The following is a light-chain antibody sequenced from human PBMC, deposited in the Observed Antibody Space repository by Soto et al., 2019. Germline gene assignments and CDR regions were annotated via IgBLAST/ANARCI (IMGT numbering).Light chain of an antibody. J-gene: IGKJ1*01. CDR2: GAS. CDR3: QQYNNWPPDRT. V-gene: IGKV3-15*01. CDR1: QSVSSN. Sequence: EIVMTQSPATLSVSPGERATLSCRASQSVSSNLAWYQQKPGQAPRLLIYGASTRATGIPARFSGSGSGTEFTLTIRSLQSEDFDLYLCQQYNNWPPDRTFGQGTKVEIK.